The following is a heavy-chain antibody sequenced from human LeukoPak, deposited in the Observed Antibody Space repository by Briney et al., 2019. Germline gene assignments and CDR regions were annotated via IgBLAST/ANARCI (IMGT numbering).Heavy chain of an antibody. CDR1: GGSISIYY. CDR3: ARSLAVAGSSDY. CDR2: IYYSGST. Sequence: PSETLSLTCTVSGGSISIYYWSWIRQPPGKGLEWIGYIYYSGSTNYNPSLKSRVTISVDTSKNQFSLKLSSVTAVDTAVYYCARSLAVAGSSDYWGQGTLVTVSS. D-gene: IGHD6-19*01. V-gene: IGHV4-59*01. J-gene: IGHJ4*02.